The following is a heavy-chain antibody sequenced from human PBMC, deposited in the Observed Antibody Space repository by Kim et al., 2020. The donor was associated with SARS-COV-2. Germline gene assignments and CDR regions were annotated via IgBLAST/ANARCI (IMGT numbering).Heavy chain of an antibody. CDR3: ARGEWDWGPRAFDI. CDR2: IYYSGST. Sequence: TLSLTCTVSGGSISSGGYYWSWIRQHPGKGLEWIGYIYYSGSTYYNPSLKSRVTISVDTSKNQFSLKLSSVTAADTAVYYCARGEWDWGPRAFDIWGQGTMVTVSS. D-gene: IGHD1-26*01. V-gene: IGHV4-31*03. J-gene: IGHJ3*02. CDR1: GGSISSGGYY.